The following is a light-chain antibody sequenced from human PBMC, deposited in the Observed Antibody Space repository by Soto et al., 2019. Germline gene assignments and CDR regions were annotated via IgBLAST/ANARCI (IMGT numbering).Light chain of an antibody. CDR3: AAWDDSLSGFYV. CDR1: SSKIGSNY. J-gene: IGLJ1*01. V-gene: IGLV1-47*01. Sequence: SVLTQPPSTSGTPGQRVTISCFGSSSKIGSNYVYWYQQLPGTAPKLLIYRNNQRPSGVPDRFSGSKSGTSASLAISGLRSEDEADYYCAAWDDSLSGFYVFGTGTKATVL. CDR2: RNN.